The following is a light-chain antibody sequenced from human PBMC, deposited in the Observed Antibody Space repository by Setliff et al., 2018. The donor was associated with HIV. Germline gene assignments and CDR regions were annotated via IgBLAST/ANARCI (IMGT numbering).Light chain of an antibody. J-gene: IGLJ1*01. Sequence: QSALTQPRSVSGSPGQSVTFSCTGSSSDVGAFDYVSWYQQHPGKAPKLLIYDVTRRPSGVPDRFSGSKSGNTASLTISGLQAEDEADYYCCSYAGSYSYMFGTGTKVTV. CDR3: CSYAGSYSYM. CDR2: DVT. CDR1: SSDVGAFDY. V-gene: IGLV2-11*01.